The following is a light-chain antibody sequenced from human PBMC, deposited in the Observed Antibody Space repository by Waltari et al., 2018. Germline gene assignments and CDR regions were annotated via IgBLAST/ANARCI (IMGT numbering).Light chain of an antibody. Sequence: EIVMTQSPATLSVSPGERATLSCRASQTISNNLAWYQQKPGQAPWLLIYSASTRATGIPARFSGSGSGTEFTLTISSLQSEDFAVYYCQQYNNWPPTYTFGQGTKLDIK. CDR3: QQYNNWPPTYT. J-gene: IGKJ2*01. CDR1: QTISNN. CDR2: SAS. V-gene: IGKV3-15*01.